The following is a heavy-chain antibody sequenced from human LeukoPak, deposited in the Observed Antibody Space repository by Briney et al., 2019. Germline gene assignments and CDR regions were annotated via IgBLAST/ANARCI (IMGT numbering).Heavy chain of an antibody. V-gene: IGHV1-46*01. CDR3: ARDREVGATFDY. D-gene: IGHD1-26*01. Sequence: ASVKVSCKASGYTFTSYYMHWVRQAPGQGLEWMGIINPSGGSTSYAQKFQGRVTMTRDTSISTAYMELSRLRSDDTAVYYCARDREVGATFDYWGQGTLVTVSS. J-gene: IGHJ4*02. CDR2: INPSGGST. CDR1: GYTFTSYY.